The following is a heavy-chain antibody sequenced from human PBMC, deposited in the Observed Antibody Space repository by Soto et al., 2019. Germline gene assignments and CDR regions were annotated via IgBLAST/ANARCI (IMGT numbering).Heavy chain of an antibody. CDR1: GGSFSGYY. V-gene: IGHV4-34*01. CDR3: ARGYYFGSGSDPTAYYYGMDV. Sequence: QVQLQQWGAGLLKPSETLSLTCAVYGGSFSGYYWNWIRQPPGKGLEWIGEINHSGSTNYNPSLKSRVTISVDTSKKQFSLKLSSVTAADTAVYYCARGYYFGSGSDPTAYYYGMDVWGEGTTVTVSS. J-gene: IGHJ6*04. CDR2: INHSGST. D-gene: IGHD3-10*01.